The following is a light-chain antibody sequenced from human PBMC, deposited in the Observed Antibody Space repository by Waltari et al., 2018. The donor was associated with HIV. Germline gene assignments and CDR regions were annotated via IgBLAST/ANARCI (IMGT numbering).Light chain of an antibody. J-gene: IGLJ3*02. Sequence: SQPPSVSVPPGQTATLACVGNNLQTKDIQWYRQKSGQAHVAVIHDDTDRPSGITDRISGSNSGDTATLIIRGVEVDDEADYYCQVWDTSSDWVFGGGTKLTVL. V-gene: IGLV3-21*02. CDR1: NLQTKD. CDR3: QVWDTSSDWV. CDR2: DDT.